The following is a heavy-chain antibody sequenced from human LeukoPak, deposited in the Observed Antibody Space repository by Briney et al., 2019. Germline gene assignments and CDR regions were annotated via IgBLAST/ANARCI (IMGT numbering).Heavy chain of an antibody. J-gene: IGHJ4*02. V-gene: IGHV5-10-1*01. CDR1: GYSFTSYW. CDR3: ARQYGDYAFDY. CDR2: IDPSDSYT. Sequence: GESLKISFKGSGYSFTSYWISWVRQMPGKGLEWMGTIDPSDSYTNYSPSFQGHVTISADKSISTAYLQWSSLKASDTAMYYCARQYGDYAFDYWGQGTLVTVSS. D-gene: IGHD4-17*01.